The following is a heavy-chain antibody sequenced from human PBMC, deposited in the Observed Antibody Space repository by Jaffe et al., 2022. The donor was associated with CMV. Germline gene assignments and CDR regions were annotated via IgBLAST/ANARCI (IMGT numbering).Heavy chain of an antibody. J-gene: IGHJ5*02. CDR3: ARDGMEGDPEYCGGDCYSDWFDP. CDR2: ISSSGSTI. V-gene: IGHV3-11*01. D-gene: IGHD2-21*02. CDR1: GFTFSDYY. Sequence: QVQLVESGGGLVKPGGSLRLSCAASGFTFSDYYMSWIRQAPGKGLEWVSYISSSGSTIYYADSVKGRFTISRDNAKNSLYLQMNSLRAEDTAVYYCARDGMEGDPEYCGGDCYSDWFDPWGQGTLVTVSS.